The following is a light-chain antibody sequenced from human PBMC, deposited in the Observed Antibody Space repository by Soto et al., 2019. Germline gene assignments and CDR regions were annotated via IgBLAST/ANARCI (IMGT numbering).Light chain of an antibody. J-gene: IGKJ2*01. CDR1: QSLEHSDGNTY. V-gene: IGKV2-24*01. Sequence: DVVMTQTPLSSLVPLGQPASISCRSSQSLEHSDGNTYLNWLHQRPGQPPRLLIYKVSHRFSGGQDSLGGRGAGKVLTLKIRRLKAEVVGFYNCRKPTHSRPYTLGPGTKLEIK. CDR3: RKPTHSRPYT. CDR2: KVS.